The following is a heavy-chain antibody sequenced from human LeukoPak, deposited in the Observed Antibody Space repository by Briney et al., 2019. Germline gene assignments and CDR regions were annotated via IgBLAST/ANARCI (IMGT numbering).Heavy chain of an antibody. Sequence: GGSLRLSCAASGFTFSSYAMSWVRQAPGKGLEWVSAISGSGGSTYYADSVKGRFTISRDNSKNTLFLQMNRLRAEDTAVYYCAKRTDYSNYGPFDYWGQGTPVTVSS. CDR1: GFTFSSYA. CDR3: AKRTDYSNYGPFDY. D-gene: IGHD4-11*01. V-gene: IGHV3-23*01. J-gene: IGHJ4*02. CDR2: ISGSGGST.